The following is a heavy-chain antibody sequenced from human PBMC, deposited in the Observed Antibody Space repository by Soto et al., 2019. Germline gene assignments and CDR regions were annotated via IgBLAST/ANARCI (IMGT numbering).Heavy chain of an antibody. V-gene: IGHV3-7*03. J-gene: IGHJ4*02. D-gene: IGHD1-1*01. Sequence: PGGSLRLSCEASGFALSPYLMSWVRQAPGNGLEWVASINQGGSVKHYVDSVRGRFTISRDNAKNSLFLQMNSLSAEDTAVYYCARLTEAVTTFVYWGQGTPVTVSS. CDR3: ARLTEAVTTFVY. CDR1: GFALSPYL. CDR2: INQGGSVK.